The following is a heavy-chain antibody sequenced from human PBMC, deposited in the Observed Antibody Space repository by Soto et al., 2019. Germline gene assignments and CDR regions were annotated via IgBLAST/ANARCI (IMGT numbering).Heavy chain of an antibody. V-gene: IGHV1-18*01. CDR1: GYTFYSHS. J-gene: IGHJ6*02. CDR3: ARCIQQDYYYGMDV. Sequence: QAQLVQSGAEVKKPGASVKVSCKASGYTFYSHSISWVRQAPGQGLEGMGRISADNGNTQYAQKFRGRVTMTTDTSTSTVYMELRNLRSDDTAVYYCARCIQQDYYYGMDVWGQGTTVTVSS. D-gene: IGHD5-18*01. CDR2: ISADNGNT.